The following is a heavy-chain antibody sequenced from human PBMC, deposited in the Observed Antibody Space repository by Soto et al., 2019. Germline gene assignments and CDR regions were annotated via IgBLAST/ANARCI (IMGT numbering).Heavy chain of an antibody. Sequence: PGGSLRLSFAASGFTFIIYAMSWVRQAPGKGLEWXSAISGSGCSTYYADSVKGRFTISRDNSKNTLYLQMNSLRAEDTDVYYCANDHEYSSSWLSSHTWCGPWGQGTMVTVSS. V-gene: IGHV3-23*01. D-gene: IGHD6-13*01. CDR3: ANDHEYSSSWLSSHTWCGP. CDR1: GFTFIIYA. J-gene: IGHJ5*02. CDR2: ISGSGCST.